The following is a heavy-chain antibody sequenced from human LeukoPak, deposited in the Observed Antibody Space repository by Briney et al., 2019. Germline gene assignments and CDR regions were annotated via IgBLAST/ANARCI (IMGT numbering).Heavy chain of an antibody. CDR2: IDPGDSHA. J-gene: IGHJ4*02. CDR3: ARRKHPRTFDY. V-gene: IGHV5-51*01. CDR1: GYNFSNYG. Sequence: GESLKISCKGSGYNFSNYGIGWVRQMPGKGLEWMGLIDPGDSHAIYSPSFQGQVTISADKSISAAYLQWSSLKASDTAMYYCARRKHPRTFDYWGQGTLVTVSS.